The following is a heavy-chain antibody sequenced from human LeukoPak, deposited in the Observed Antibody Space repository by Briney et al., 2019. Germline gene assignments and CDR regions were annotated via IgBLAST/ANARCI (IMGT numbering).Heavy chain of an antibody. CDR2: IYYSGST. CDR3: AKNGQSGFSFDP. Sequence: SETLSLTCTVSGGSISSSSCYWGWIRQPPGKGLEWIGSIYYSGSTYYNPSLKSRVTISVDTSKNQFSLKLSSVTAADTAVYYCAKNGQSGFSFDPWGQGTLVTVSS. J-gene: IGHJ5*02. D-gene: IGHD1-26*01. V-gene: IGHV4-39*01. CDR1: GGSISSSSCY.